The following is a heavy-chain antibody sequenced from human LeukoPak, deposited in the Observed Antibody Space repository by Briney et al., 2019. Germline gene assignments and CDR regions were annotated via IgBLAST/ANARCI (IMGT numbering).Heavy chain of an antibody. CDR2: INPNSGGT. CDR1: GYTFTGYY. D-gene: IGHD3-9*01. CDR3: ARGDYDILTGYSDSEYFQH. Sequence: ASVKVSCKASGYTFTGYYMHWVRQAPGQGLEWMGWINPNSGGTNYAQKFQGWVTMTRDTSISTAYMELSRLRSDDTAVYYCARGDYDILTGYSDSEYFQHWGQGTLVTVSS. V-gene: IGHV1-2*04. J-gene: IGHJ1*01.